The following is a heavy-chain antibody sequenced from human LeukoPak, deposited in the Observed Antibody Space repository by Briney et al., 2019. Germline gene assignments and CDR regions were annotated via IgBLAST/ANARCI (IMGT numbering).Heavy chain of an antibody. CDR3: ASIAVAGTPLDY. CDR1: GCSISSGSYY. V-gene: IGHV4-61*02. CDR2: IYTSGST. Sequence: PSETLSLTCTVSGCSISSGSYYWIWIRQPAGKGLEWIGRIYTSGSTNYNPTLKSRVTISVDTSKNQFSLKLSSVTAADTAVYYCASIAVAGTPLDYWGQGTLVTVSS. J-gene: IGHJ4*02. D-gene: IGHD6-19*01.